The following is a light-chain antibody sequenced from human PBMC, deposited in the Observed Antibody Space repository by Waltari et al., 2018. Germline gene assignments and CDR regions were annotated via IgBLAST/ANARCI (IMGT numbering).Light chain of an antibody. CDR2: AAS. Sequence: DIQMTQSPFSLSASVGDRVTITCRASQGIDNSLAWYQQKPGKAPKLLLYAASTLESGIPSRFSGSGSGTEYTLTISGLQPEDFATYCCQQYYSTLITFGQGTRLEIK. CDR1: QGIDNS. V-gene: IGKV1-NL1*01. CDR3: QQYYSTLIT. J-gene: IGKJ5*01.